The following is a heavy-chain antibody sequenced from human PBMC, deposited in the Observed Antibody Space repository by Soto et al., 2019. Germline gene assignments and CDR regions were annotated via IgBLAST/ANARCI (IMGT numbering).Heavy chain of an antibody. D-gene: IGHD6-6*01. J-gene: IGHJ4*02. CDR2: ISSSSSYI. CDR3: ARDLYSSSARYFDY. CDR1: GFTFSSYS. V-gene: IGHV3-21*01. Sequence: EVQLVESGGGLVKPGGSLRLSCAASGFTFSSYSMNWVRQAPGKGLEWVSSISSSSSYIYYADSVKGRFTISRDNAKNSLYLQMNSLRAEDTSVYYCARDLYSSSARYFDYWGQGTLVTVSS.